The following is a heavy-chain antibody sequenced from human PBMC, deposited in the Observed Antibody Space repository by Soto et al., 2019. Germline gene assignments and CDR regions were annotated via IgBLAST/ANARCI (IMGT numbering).Heavy chain of an antibody. V-gene: IGHV1-18*01. CDR3: ARPDTMIGPARY. CDR2: ISAYNGNT. CDR1: GYTFTSYG. D-gene: IGHD3-22*01. J-gene: IGHJ4*02. Sequence: QVQLVQSGAEVKKPGASVKVSCKASGYTFTSYGISWVRQAPGQGLEWMGWISAYNGNTNYAQKLQGRVTMTTDTYTSTAYMELRGLSSDDTAVYYCARPDTMIGPARYWGQGTLVTVSS.